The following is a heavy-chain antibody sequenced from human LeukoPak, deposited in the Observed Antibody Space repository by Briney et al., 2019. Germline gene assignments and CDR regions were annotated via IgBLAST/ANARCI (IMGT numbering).Heavy chain of an antibody. CDR1: GFTFSSYA. CDR3: AKDSKIVGATFRSYHYMDV. V-gene: IGHV3-23*01. CDR2: IRGSGDRT. J-gene: IGHJ6*03. D-gene: IGHD1-26*01. Sequence: GGSLRLSCAASGFTFSSYAMSWVRQAPGKGLEWVSAIRGSGDRTHYADSVKGRFTISRDNSKNTLYLQMDSLRAEDTAVYYCAKDSKIVGATFRSYHYMDVWGKGTAVTVSS.